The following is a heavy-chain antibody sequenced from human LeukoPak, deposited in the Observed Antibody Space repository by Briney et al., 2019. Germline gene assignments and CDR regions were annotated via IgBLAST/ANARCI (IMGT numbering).Heavy chain of an antibody. J-gene: IGHJ4*02. CDR3: ARAEWLRPVYY. Sequence: PGGSLRLSCAASEFTFSSYSMNWVRQAPGKGLEWVSSISSRSSFIYYADSVKGRFTISRDNAKNSLYLQMNSLRAEDTALYYCARAEWLRPVYYWGQGTLVTVSS. CDR1: EFTFSSYS. V-gene: IGHV3-21*04. D-gene: IGHD5-12*01. CDR2: ISSRSSFI.